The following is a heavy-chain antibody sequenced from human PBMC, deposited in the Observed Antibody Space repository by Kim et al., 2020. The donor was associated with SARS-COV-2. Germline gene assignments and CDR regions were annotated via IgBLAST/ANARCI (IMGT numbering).Heavy chain of an antibody. Sequence: SQTLSLTCAISGDSVSSNSVGWHWIRQSPSRGLEWLGRTYYRSKWYNDYAISVKGRVTINPDTSKNQFSLQLNSVTPEDTAVYYCARCKNYAFEYWGLGTLVTVSS. CDR2: TYYRSKWYN. CDR1: GDSVSSNSVG. V-gene: IGHV6-1*01. D-gene: IGHD3-16*01. CDR3: ARCKNYAFEY. J-gene: IGHJ4*02.